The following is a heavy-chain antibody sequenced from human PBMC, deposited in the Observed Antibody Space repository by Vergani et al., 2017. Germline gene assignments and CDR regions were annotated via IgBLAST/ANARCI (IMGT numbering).Heavy chain of an antibody. CDR1: GFTFSSYG. D-gene: IGHD6-19*01. Sequence: QVQLVESGGGVVQPGGSLRLSCAASGFTFSSYGMHWVRQAPGKGLEWVAFIRYDGSNKYYADSVKGRFTISRDNSKNTLYLQMNSLRAEDTAVYYSVAGTSDYWGQGTLVTVSS. CDR3: VAGTSDY. J-gene: IGHJ4*02. CDR2: IRYDGSNK. V-gene: IGHV3-30*02.